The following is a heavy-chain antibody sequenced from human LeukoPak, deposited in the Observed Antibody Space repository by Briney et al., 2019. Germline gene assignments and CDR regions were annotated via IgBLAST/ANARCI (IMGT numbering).Heavy chain of an antibody. J-gene: IGHJ5*02. CDR1: GGSFSGYY. V-gene: IGHV4-34*01. CDR3: AGAAGIVGWFDP. D-gene: IGHD2-15*01. CDR2: INHSGST. Sequence: SETLSLTCAVYGGSFSGYYWSWIRQPPGKGLEWIGEINHSGSTNYNPSLKSRVTISVDTSKNQFSLKLSSVTAADTAVYYCAGAAGIVGWFDPWGQGTLVTVSS.